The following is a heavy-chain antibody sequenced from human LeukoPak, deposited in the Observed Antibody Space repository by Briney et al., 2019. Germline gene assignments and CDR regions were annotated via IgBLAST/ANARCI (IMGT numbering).Heavy chain of an antibody. V-gene: IGHV1-18*01. CDR2: ISANNGDI. J-gene: IGHJ4*02. CDR1: GYTFSSSG. CDR3: VKDYNYVIDY. D-gene: IGHD5-24*01. Sequence: ASVKVSCKASGYTFSSSGFSWVRQAPGQGLEWMGWISANNGDIHPAQRFQGRVTMTTDTSTTTAYMELRSLRSDDTAVYYCVKDYNYVIDYWGQGTLVTVSS.